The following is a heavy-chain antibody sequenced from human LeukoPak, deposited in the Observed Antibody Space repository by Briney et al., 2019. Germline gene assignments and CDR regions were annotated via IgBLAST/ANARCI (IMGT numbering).Heavy chain of an antibody. CDR1: GFTFSSYA. CDR3: AKPGSSGWYYFDY. CDR2: ISGSGGST. Sequence: GGSLRLSCAASGFTFSSYAMSWVRQAPGKGLEWVSTISGSGGSTYYADSVKGRFTIPRDNSKNTLYLQMNSLRAEDTAVYYCAKPGSSGWYYFDYWGQGTLVTVSS. J-gene: IGHJ4*02. V-gene: IGHV3-23*01. D-gene: IGHD6-19*01.